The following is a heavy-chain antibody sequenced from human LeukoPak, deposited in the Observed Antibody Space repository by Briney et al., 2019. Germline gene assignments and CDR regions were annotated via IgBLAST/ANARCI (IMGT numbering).Heavy chain of an antibody. Sequence: GGSLRVSCVASGFTFDSYAMTWVRQAPGKGLEWVSYISSSGSTIYYADSVKGRFTISRDNAKNSLYLQMNSLRAEDTAVYYCARDGKSIYYDFWSGYPPMDVWGKGTTVTVSS. CDR3: ARDGKSIYYDFWSGYPPMDV. CDR1: GFTFDSYA. J-gene: IGHJ6*04. D-gene: IGHD3-3*01. CDR2: ISSSGSTI. V-gene: IGHV3-48*03.